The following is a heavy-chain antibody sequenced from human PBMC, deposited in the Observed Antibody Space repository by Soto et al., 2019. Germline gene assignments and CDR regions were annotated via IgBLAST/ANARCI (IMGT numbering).Heavy chain of an antibody. CDR3: ARDKRQLDYHYSSGYYPRFDY. V-gene: IGHV3-30-3*01. D-gene: IGHD3-22*01. Sequence: GGSLRLSCVASGFTFSSHPMHWVRQAPGKGLEWVAVISFDGSNKYYADSVKGRFTISRDNSKNTLYLHMNSLRAEDTAVYYCARDKRQLDYHYSSGYYPRFDYWGQGTPVTVSA. J-gene: IGHJ4*02. CDR2: ISFDGSNK. CDR1: GFTFSSHP.